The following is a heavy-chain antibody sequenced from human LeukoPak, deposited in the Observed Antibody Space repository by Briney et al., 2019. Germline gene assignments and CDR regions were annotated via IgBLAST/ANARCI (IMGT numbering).Heavy chain of an antibody. D-gene: IGHD1-1*01. CDR1: GFTFSTYA. V-gene: IGHV3-30*04. CDR3: AKNGVAPFDY. J-gene: IGHJ4*02. Sequence: HPGRSLRLSCAAFGFTFSTYAMHWVRQAPGKGLEWVAVISYDGSSKYYADSVKGRFTISRDNSKNTLYLQMNSLRAEDTAVYYCAKNGVAPFDYWGQGTLVTVSS. CDR2: ISYDGSSK.